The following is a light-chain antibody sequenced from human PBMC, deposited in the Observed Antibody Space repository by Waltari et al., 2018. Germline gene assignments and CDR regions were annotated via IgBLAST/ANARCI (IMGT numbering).Light chain of an antibody. Sequence: TFQANQENNNYLNLYPQKPRKAPKLLIIDASNLGTGVPSRFSGSGSGTDFTFTISSLQPEDIATYYCQQYDNLPITFGQGTRLEIK. CDR2: DAS. CDR3: QQYDNLPIT. CDR1: QENNNY. V-gene: IGKV1-33*01. J-gene: IGKJ5*01.